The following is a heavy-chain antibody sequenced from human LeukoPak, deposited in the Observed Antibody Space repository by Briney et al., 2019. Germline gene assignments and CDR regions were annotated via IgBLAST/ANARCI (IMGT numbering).Heavy chain of an antibody. D-gene: IGHD2-15*01. J-gene: IGHJ4*02. CDR1: GGSFSGYY. CDR2: INHSGST. CDR3: ARGDGYCSGGSCYYYFDY. Sequence: SETLSLTCAVYGGSFSGYYWSWIRQPPGKGPEWIGEINHSGSTNYNPSPKSRVTISVDTSKNQFSLKLSSVTAADTAVYYCARGDGYCSGGSCYYYFDYWGQGTLVTVSS. V-gene: IGHV4-34*01.